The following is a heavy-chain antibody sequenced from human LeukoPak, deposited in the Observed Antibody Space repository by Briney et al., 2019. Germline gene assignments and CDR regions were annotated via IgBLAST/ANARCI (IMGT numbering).Heavy chain of an antibody. CDR3: ARSGIVGATTLDY. CDR2: ISYDGSNK. J-gene: IGHJ4*02. V-gene: IGHV3-30-3*01. CDR1: GFTFSSYA. D-gene: IGHD1-26*01. Sequence: GGSLRLSCAASGFTFSSYAMHWVRQAPGKGLEWVAVISYDGSNKYYADSVKGRFTISRDNSKNTLYLQMNSLRAEDTAVYYCARSGIVGATTLDYWGQGPLVTASS.